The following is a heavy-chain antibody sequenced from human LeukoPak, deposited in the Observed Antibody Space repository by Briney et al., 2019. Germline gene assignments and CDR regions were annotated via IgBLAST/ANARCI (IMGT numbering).Heavy chain of an antibody. CDR2: IYPGDSDT. CDR1: GYSFTSYW. V-gene: IGHV5-51*01. J-gene: IGHJ3*02. CDR3: ARQKVTMIVVPGAFDI. Sequence: GESLKISCKGSGYSFTSYWIGWVRQMPGKGLEWMGIIYPGDSDTRYSPSFQGQVTISADKSISTAYLQWSSLKASDTAMYYCARQKVTMIVVPGAFDIWGQGTMVTVSS. D-gene: IGHD3-22*01.